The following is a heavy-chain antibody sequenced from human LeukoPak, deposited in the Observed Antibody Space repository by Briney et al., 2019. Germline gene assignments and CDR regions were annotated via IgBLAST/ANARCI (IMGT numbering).Heavy chain of an antibody. CDR3: ARVTTVWHWFDP. V-gene: IGHV3-48*03. J-gene: IGHJ5*02. CDR2: ISSSGNTI. Sequence: GGSLRLSCAASGFTFSSCEMNWVRLAPGKGLEWVSYISSSGNTIYYADSVKGRFTISRDNAKNSLYLQMNSLRAEDTAVYYCARVTTVWHWFDPWGQGTLVTVSS. D-gene: IGHD4-17*01. CDR1: GFTFSSCE.